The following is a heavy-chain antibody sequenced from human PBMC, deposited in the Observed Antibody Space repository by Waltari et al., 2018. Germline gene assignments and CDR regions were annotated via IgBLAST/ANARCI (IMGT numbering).Heavy chain of an antibody. CDR3: ATVGEGTSGYYHY. V-gene: IGHV3-53*02. D-gene: IGHD5-18*01. CDR2: IFGDVRT. CDR1: WLTVRNSH. J-gene: IGHJ4*02. Sequence: EVQLIETGGGLIQPGGSLRLSCAASWLTVRNSHMSWVRQAPGKGLEWVSDIFGDVRTSYAEAVRGRFTISTDTSKNTLYLQMSSLTVEDTATYYCATVGEGTSGYYHYWGQGTLVTVSS.